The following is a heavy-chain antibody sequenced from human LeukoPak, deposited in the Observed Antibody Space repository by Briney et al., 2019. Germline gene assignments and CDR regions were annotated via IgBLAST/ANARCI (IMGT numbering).Heavy chain of an antibody. V-gene: IGHV3-30*18. Sequence: HPGGSLRLSCAASGFTFSSYGMHWVRQAPGKGMEWVAVISYDGSNKYYADSVKGRFTISRDNSKNMLYLQMNSLRAEDTAVYYCAKRANYYYYGMDVWGQGTTVTVSS. CDR2: ISYDGSNK. CDR3: AKRANYYYYGMDV. CDR1: GFTFSSYG. J-gene: IGHJ6*02.